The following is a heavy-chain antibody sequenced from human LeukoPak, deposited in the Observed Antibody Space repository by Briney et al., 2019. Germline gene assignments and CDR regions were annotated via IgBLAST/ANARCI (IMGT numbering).Heavy chain of an antibody. CDR2: INHSGIT. CDR1: GYSSRSGQY. Sequence: PSETLSLTCAVSGYSSRSGQYWVWIRQSPGKGLEWIGSINHSGITEYNPSLKSRVTLSVDTSKNQFSLQLRSVTAADRALYYCARSGDYIKEGFDYWGQGTQVTVSS. J-gene: IGHJ4*02. D-gene: IGHD3-22*01. CDR3: ARSGDYIKEGFDY. V-gene: IGHV4-38-2*01.